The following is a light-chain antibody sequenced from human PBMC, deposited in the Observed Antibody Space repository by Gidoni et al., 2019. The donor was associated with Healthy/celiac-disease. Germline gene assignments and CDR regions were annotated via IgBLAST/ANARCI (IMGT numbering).Light chain of an antibody. V-gene: IGKV1-39*01. CDR3: QQSYSTPT. Sequence: DIQMTQSPSSLSAAVGDRVTITCRASQSISSYLNWYQQKPGKDPKLLIYAASSLQSGVPPRFSGSGSGTAFTLTISSLQPEDFATYYCQQSYSTPTFGQGTKVEIK. CDR1: QSISSY. CDR2: AAS. J-gene: IGKJ1*01.